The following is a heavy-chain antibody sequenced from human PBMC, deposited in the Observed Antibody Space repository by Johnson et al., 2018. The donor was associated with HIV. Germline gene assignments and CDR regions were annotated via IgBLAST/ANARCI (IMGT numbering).Heavy chain of an antibody. CDR1: GFTFSTYA. Sequence: QVQLVESGGGVVQTGGSLRLSCAASGFTFSTYAMHWVRQAPGKGLEWVAFIRSNGNNKEYADSVKGRFTISRDNSKNTLYLQMNSLRAEDTAVYYCARMTVTSPGFFDIWGQGTMVTVSS. J-gene: IGHJ3*02. CDR2: IRSNGNNK. V-gene: IGHV3-30*02. CDR3: ARMTVTSPGFFDI. D-gene: IGHD4-17*01.